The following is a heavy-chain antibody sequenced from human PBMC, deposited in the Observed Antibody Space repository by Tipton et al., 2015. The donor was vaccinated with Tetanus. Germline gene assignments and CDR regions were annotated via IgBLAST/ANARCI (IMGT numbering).Heavy chain of an antibody. CDR1: GASVTSGYYY. D-gene: IGHD3-3*01. CDR2: IFYNGST. V-gene: IGHV4-61*01. Sequence: TLSLTCSVSGASVTSGYYYWSWIRQPPGKGLEWIGFIFYNGSTYFNPSLKSRVAISVDTSKIQFSLRLASVTSADTAVYYCARTSGCLYSSYWGQGTLVTVSS. J-gene: IGHJ1*01. CDR3: ARTSGCLYSSY.